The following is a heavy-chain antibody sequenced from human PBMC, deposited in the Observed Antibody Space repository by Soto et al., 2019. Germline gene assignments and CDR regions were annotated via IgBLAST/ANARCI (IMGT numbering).Heavy chain of an antibody. V-gene: IGHV4-34*01. J-gene: IGHJ6*02. CDR2: INHSGST. Sequence: PSETLSLTCAVYGVSFSGYYWSWIRQPPGKGLEWIGEINHSGSTNYNPSLKSRVTISVDTSKNQFSLKLSSVTAADTAVYYCARVAYYYGMDVWGQGTTVTVSS. CDR1: GVSFSGYY. CDR3: ARVAYYYGMDV.